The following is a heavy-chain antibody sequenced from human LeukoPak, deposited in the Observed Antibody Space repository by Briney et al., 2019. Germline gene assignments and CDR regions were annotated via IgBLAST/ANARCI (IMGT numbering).Heavy chain of an antibody. CDR3: ASITYYYGSGSYSYFDY. D-gene: IGHD3-10*01. V-gene: IGHV1-18*01. CDR2: ISAYNGNT. Sequence: ASVKVSCKASGYTFTSYGISWVRQAPGQGLEWMGWISAYNGNTNYAQKLQGRVTMTTDTSTSTAYMELRSLRSDDTAVYYCASITYYYGSGSYSYFDYWGQGTLVTVSP. CDR1: GYTFTSYG. J-gene: IGHJ4*02.